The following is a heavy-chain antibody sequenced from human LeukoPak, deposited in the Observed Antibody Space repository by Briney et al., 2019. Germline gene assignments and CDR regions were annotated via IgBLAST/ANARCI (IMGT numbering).Heavy chain of an antibody. V-gene: IGHV1-69*13. CDR3: ARDRITMVRGTHYYYGMDV. D-gene: IGHD3-10*01. CDR2: IIPIFGTA. CDR1: GGTFSSYA. Sequence: ASVKVSCKASGGTFSSYAISWVRQAPGQGLEWMGGIIPIFGTANYAQKFQGGVTITADESTSTAYMELSSLRSEDTAVYYCARDRITMVRGTHYYYGMDVWGQGTTVTVSS. J-gene: IGHJ6*02.